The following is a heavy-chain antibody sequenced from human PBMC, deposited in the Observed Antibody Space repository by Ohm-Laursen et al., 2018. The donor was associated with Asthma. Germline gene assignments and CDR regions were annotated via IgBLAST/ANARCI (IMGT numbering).Heavy chain of an antibody. D-gene: IGHD6-19*01. CDR1: GITFSKAW. Sequence: GSLRLSCSAPGITFSKAWMSWVRQAPGKGLEWVARIKSNTYGGARHYPASVKGRFTISRDDSKNTLSLQMNNLDSEDSAVYYCTTDGYRSGWSYYFDNWGKGTLVTVSS. V-gene: IGHV3-15*01. CDR3: TTDGYRSGWSYYFDN. J-gene: IGHJ4*02. CDR2: IKSNTYGGAR.